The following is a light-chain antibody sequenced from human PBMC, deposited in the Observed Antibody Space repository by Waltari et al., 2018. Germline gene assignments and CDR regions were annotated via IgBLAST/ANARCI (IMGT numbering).Light chain of an antibody. Sequence: DIQMTQSPSTLSASVGDRVTITCRASQSIGSSLAWYQQKPGKAPKVVIYEASSLESGVPSRFSGSGSGTEFTLTISSLQPDDFETYYCQQCNSYLLTFGGGTKVEIK. J-gene: IGKJ4*01. CDR2: EAS. V-gene: IGKV1-5*03. CDR1: QSIGSS. CDR3: QQCNSYLLT.